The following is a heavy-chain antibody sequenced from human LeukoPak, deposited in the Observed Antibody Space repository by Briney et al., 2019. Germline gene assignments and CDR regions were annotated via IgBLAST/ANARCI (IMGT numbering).Heavy chain of an antibody. CDR3: ARDLYGSGSYYNEGYYYYMDV. J-gene: IGHJ6*03. CDR1: GGSISSSSYY. Sequence: PSETLSLTCTVSGGSISSSSYYWGWIRQPPGKGLEWIGYIYYSGSTNYNPSLKSRVTISVDTSKNQFSLKLSSVTAADTAVYYCARDLYGSGSYYNEGYYYYMDVWGKGTTVTISS. CDR2: IYYSGST. V-gene: IGHV4-61*01. D-gene: IGHD3-10*01.